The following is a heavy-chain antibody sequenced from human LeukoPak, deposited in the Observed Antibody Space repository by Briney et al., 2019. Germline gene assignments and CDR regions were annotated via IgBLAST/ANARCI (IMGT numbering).Heavy chain of an antibody. CDR3: ARDDGFCRGVACYGKFDY. CDR1: GYTLTGYY. J-gene: IGHJ4*02. V-gene: IGHV1-2*02. Sequence: ASVKVSSKASGYTLTGYYLHWVRQAPGQGLEWMGWINPNSGGTNYAQKFQGRVTMTRDTSISTAYMELSRLTSDDTAVYYCARDDGFCRGVACYGKFDYWGQGTLVTVSS. D-gene: IGHD2-15*01. CDR2: INPNSGGT.